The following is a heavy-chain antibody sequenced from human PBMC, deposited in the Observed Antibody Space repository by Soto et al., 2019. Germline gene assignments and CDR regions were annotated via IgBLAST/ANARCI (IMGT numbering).Heavy chain of an antibody. V-gene: IGHV1-2*02. Sequence: ASVKVSCKASGYTFTGFYLHWLRQAPGQGLEWMGWINPNSGGTKYAQKFQGRVTMTRDMSISTGYMELSSLRSGDTAVYYCATYYGEYVGYWGQGTQVTVSS. CDR3: ATYYGEYVGY. J-gene: IGHJ4*02. CDR2: INPNSGGT. D-gene: IGHD4-17*01. CDR1: GYTFTGFY.